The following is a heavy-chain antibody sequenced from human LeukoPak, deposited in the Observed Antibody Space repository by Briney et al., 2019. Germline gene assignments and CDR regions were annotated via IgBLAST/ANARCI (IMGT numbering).Heavy chain of an antibody. Sequence: PSETLSLTCTVSGGSISSSSYYWGWIRQPPGKGLEWIGSIYYSGSTYYNPSLKSRVTTSVDTSKNQFSLKLSSMTAADTAVYYCARVNGEIDFWGQGTLVTVSS. V-gene: IGHV4-39*01. J-gene: IGHJ4*02. CDR2: IYYSGST. CDR1: GGSISSSSYY. D-gene: IGHD4-17*01. CDR3: ARVNGEIDF.